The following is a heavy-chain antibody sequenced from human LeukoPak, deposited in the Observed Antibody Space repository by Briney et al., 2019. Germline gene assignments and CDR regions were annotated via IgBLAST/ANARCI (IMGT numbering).Heavy chain of an antibody. CDR3: TTDVGVVVVITDAFDI. J-gene: IGHJ3*02. V-gene: IGHV3-15*01. Sequence: SGGSMRLSCAASGFTFSNAWMSWVRQAPGKGLGWVGRIKSKTDGGTTDYAAPVKGRFTISGDDSKNTLYLQMNSLKTEDTAVYYCTTDVGVVVVITDAFDIWGQGTMVTVSS. CDR1: GFTFSNAW. D-gene: IGHD3-22*01. CDR2: IKSKTDGGTT.